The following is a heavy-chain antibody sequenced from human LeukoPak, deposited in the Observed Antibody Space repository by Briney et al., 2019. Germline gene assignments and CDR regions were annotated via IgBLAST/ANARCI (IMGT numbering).Heavy chain of an antibody. D-gene: IGHD3-10*01. J-gene: IGHJ4*02. CDR2: INNDGSTT. Sequence: GGSLRLSCAASGFTFTNTWMHWVRQAPGKGLVWVSLINNDGSTTNYADSVKGRFTISRDNAKNTVYLQMNSLRAEDTAVYYCAIGGTYGSGSWGQGTLVTVSS. CDR3: AIGGTYGSGS. V-gene: IGHV3-74*01. CDR1: GFTFTNTW.